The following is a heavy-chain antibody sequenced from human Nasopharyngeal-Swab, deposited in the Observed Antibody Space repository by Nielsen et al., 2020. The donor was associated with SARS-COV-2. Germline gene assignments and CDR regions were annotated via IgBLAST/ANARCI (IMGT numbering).Heavy chain of an antibody. D-gene: IGHD3-3*01. CDR1: GGSIISSRHR. J-gene: IGHJ4*02. CDR3: ARLDPFGSEDK. Sequence: SETLSLTCTVSGGSIISSRHRWGWIRQPPGKGLEWIGQILVNRYTEYHPSVRGRITVYADTSENSFSLRLSSVTAADTAVYYCARLDPFGSEDKWGQGTLVTVSS. CDR2: ILVNRYT. V-gene: IGHV4-39*02.